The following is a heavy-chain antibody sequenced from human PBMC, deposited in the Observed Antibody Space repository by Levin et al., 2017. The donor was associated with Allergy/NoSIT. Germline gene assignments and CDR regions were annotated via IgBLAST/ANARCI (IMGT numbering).Heavy chain of an antibody. Sequence: LSLTCAANGFTFSNAWMNWVRQVPGKGLEWVGRIRSKTDGGTTEYAAPVKGRFTISRDDSTNTLYLQMNSLKDEDTAVYYCTSGGYWGQGTLVTVSS. CDR1: GFTFSNAW. V-gene: IGHV3-15*01. J-gene: IGHJ4*02. CDR3: TSGGY. CDR2: IRSKTDGGTT.